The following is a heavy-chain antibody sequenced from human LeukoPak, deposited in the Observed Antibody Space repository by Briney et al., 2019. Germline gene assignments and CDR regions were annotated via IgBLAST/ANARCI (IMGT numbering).Heavy chain of an antibody. CDR1: GFTFSNYA. CDR2: ISDSGTGT. J-gene: IGHJ4*02. CDR3: AKGHTPPGLRTVASDY. V-gene: IGHV3-23*01. D-gene: IGHD6-19*01. Sequence: GGSLRLSCAASGFTFSNYAMTWVRQAPGTGLEWVSSISDSGTGTFYADSVKGRFTISRDNSKNTLYLQMNSLKAEDTAVYFRAKGHTPPGLRTVASDYCGQGTLHTVSS.